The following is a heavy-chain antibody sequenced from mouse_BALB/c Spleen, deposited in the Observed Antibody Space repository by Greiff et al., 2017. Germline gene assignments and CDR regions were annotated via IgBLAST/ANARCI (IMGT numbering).Heavy chain of an antibody. Sequence: VQLKESGPELVKPGASVKMSCKASGYTFTSYVMHWVKQKPGQGLEWIGYINPYNDGTKYNEKFKGKATLTSDKSSSTAYMELSSLTSEDSAVYYCPLYDGYYGGFAYWGQGTLVTVSA. V-gene: IGHV1-14*01. J-gene: IGHJ3*01. CDR1: GYTFTSYV. D-gene: IGHD2-3*01. CDR3: PLYDGYYGGFAY. CDR2: INPYNDGT.